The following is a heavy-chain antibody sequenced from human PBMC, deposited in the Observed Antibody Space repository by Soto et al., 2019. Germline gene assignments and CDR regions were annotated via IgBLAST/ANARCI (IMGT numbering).Heavy chain of an antibody. CDR3: AKDLYSSETYTYYCGMDV. CDR2: ISYDGSNK. CDR1: GFTFSRYG. J-gene: IGHJ6*02. D-gene: IGHD3-10*01. V-gene: IGHV3-30*18. Sequence: GGSLRLSCAASGFTFSRYGMHWVRQAPGKGLEWVAVISYDGSNKFYADSVKGRFTISRDNSKNTLYLQMNSLRAEDTSVYYCAKDLYSSETYTYYCGMDVWGQGTTVTVSS.